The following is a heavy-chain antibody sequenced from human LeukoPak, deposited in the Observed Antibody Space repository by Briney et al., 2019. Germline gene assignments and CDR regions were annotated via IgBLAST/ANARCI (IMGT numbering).Heavy chain of an antibody. CDR3: ARDQADY. V-gene: IGHV4-30-4*08. CDR2: IYYSGST. Sequence: SETLTLTCTVSGGSISSGDYYWSWIRQPPGEGLEWIGYIYYSGSTYYNPSLKSRVTISVDTSKNQFSLKLSSVTAADTAVYYCARDQADYWGQGTLVTVSS. J-gene: IGHJ4*02. CDR1: GGSISSGDYY.